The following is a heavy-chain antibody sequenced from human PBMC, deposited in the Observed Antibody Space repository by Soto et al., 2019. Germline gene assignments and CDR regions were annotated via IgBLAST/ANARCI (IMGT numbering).Heavy chain of an antibody. Sequence: GGSLRLSCAASGFTFDAYDMHWVRQAPGKGLEWVSGISWNSGSIGYADSVKGRFTISRDNAKHSLYLQMNSLRAEDTSLYCCAKDMCRIPAADTCFDPWVHGTLVTVSS. CDR2: ISWNSGSI. CDR3: AKDMCRIPAADTCFDP. J-gene: IGHJ5*02. V-gene: IGHV3-9*01. CDR1: GFTFDAYD. D-gene: IGHD6-13*01.